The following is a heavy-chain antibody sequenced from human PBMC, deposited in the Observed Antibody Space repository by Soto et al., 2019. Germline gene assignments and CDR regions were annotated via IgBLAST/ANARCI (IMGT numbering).Heavy chain of an antibody. V-gene: IGHV4-59*08. CDR2: IYYGGTT. J-gene: IGHJ5*02. CDR1: GGSLSPNY. D-gene: IGHD3-22*01. Sequence: SETLSLTCTVSGGSLSPNYWSWIRQPPGKGLEWIGYIYYGGTTTNNPSLNSRVAISIDTSKNQFSLTLSSVTAADTAVYYCESRGVYYQPLNPWGQGILFTVS. CDR3: ESRGVYYQPLNP.